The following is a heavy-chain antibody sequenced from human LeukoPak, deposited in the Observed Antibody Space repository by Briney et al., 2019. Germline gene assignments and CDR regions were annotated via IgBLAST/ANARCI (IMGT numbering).Heavy chain of an antibody. V-gene: IGHV3-23*01. CDR1: GFTFSSYS. Sequence: GGSLRLSCAASGFTFSSYSMSWVRQAPGKGLEWVSAISGSGGSTYYADSVKGRFTISRDNSKNTLYLQMNSLRAEDTAVYYCAKGNTMIVVVSDYWGQGTLVTVSS. CDR3: AKGNTMIVVVSDY. D-gene: IGHD3-22*01. J-gene: IGHJ4*02. CDR2: ISGSGGST.